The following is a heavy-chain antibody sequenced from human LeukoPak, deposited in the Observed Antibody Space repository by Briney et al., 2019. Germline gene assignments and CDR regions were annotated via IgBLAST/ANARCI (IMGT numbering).Heavy chain of an antibody. CDR3: ARGLNDYGDYNTNYYYYYMDV. CDR1: GYTFTSYG. J-gene: IGHJ6*03. Sequence: ASVKVSCKASGYTFTSYGISWVRQAPGQGLEWMGWISAYNGNTNYAQKLQGRVTMTTDTSTSTAYMELRSLRSDDTAVYYCARGLNDYGDYNTNYYYYYMDVWGKGTTVTISS. V-gene: IGHV1-18*01. D-gene: IGHD4-17*01. CDR2: ISAYNGNT.